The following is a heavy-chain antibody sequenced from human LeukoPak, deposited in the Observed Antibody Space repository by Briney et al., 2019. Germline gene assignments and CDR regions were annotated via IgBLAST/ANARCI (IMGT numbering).Heavy chain of an antibody. Sequence: GGSLRLSCAASGFTFSSYAMHWVRQAPGKGPEWVAVISYDGSNKYYADSVKGRFTISRDNSKNTLYLQMNSLRAEDTAVYYCARDGNSGYVEFVFDIWGQGTMVTVSS. CDR2: ISYDGSNK. J-gene: IGHJ3*02. CDR1: GFTFSSYA. CDR3: ARDGNSGYVEFVFDI. D-gene: IGHD5-12*01. V-gene: IGHV3-30*04.